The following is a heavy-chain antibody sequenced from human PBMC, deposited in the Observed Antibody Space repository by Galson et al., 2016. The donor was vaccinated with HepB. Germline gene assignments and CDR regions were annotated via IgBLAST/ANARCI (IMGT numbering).Heavy chain of an antibody. V-gene: IGHV3-23*01. D-gene: IGHD3-10*01. CDR2: ISGSGGST. CDR3: AKITMVQGGFYYYGMDV. J-gene: IGHJ6*02. Sequence: SLRLSCAASGFTFSSYAMSWVRQAPGKGLEWVSTISGSGGSTYYADSVKGRFIISRDNSKNTLYLQMNSLRAEDTAVYYCAKITMVQGGFYYYGMDVWGQGTTVTVSS. CDR1: GFTFSSYA.